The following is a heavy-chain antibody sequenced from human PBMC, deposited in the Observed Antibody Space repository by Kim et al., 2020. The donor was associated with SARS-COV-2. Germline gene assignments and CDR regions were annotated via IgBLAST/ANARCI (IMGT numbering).Heavy chain of an antibody. J-gene: IGHJ4*02. D-gene: IGHD6-13*01. CDR2: ISYDGSIK. Sequence: GGSLRLSCATSGFTFSSYGMHWVRQAPGKGQDWVSIISYDGSIKYYADSVKGRFTISRDNSKKTLYLQMNSLRAEDTAVYFCARDFKYTSSFYYVDSWGQGTLVTVSS. CDR1: GFTFSSYG. V-gene: IGHV3-30*03. CDR3: ARDFKYTSSFYYVDS.